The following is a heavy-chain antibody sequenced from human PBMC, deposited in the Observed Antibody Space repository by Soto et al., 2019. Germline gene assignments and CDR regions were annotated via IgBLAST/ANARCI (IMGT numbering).Heavy chain of an antibody. CDR1: GYSSTTCS. CDR3: AKDYSSGYYAFDI. V-gene: IGHV3-23*01. D-gene: IGHD3-22*01. CDR2: ISSGGDT. Sequence: CPLCGYSSTTCSTSCYRQAPGKGLEWVSSISSGGDTYYADSVKGRFTISRDSSKNTLYLQMNNLRAEDTATYYCAKDYSSGYYAFDIWVRGTMVTVSS. J-gene: IGHJ3*02.